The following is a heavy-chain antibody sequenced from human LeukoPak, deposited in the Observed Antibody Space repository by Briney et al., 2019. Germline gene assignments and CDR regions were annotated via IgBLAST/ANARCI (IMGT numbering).Heavy chain of an antibody. D-gene: IGHD4-11*01. CDR3: ARVPSNALFDY. J-gene: IGHJ4*02. Sequence: GGSLRLSCAASGFTFDDYAMHWVRQAPGKGLEWVANIKQDGSEKYYVDSVKGRFTISRDNAKNSLYLQMNSLRAEDTAVYYCARVPSNALFDYWGQGTLVTVSS. CDR2: IKQDGSEK. CDR1: GFTFDDYA. V-gene: IGHV3-7*03.